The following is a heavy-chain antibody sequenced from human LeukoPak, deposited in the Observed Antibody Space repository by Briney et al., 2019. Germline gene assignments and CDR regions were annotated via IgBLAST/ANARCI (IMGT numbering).Heavy chain of an antibody. CDR1: GFTFSSYT. J-gene: IGHJ6*02. CDR3: ARYGDVLLWFGELHHYYYGMDV. CDR2: IGTSSTTI. Sequence: GGSLRLSCAASGFTFSSYTMNWVRQPPGKGLEWVSNIGTSSTTIYYADSVKGRFTISRDNAKNSLYLQMNSLRADDTAVYYCARYGDVLLWFGELHHYYYGMDVWGQGTTVTVSS. V-gene: IGHV3-48*01. D-gene: IGHD3-10*01.